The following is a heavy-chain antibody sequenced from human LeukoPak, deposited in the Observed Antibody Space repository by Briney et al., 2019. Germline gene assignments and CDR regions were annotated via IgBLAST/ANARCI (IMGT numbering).Heavy chain of an antibody. D-gene: IGHD5-18*01. CDR3: ARSMDTAIEP. Sequence: SETLSLTCTVSGGSISSSSYYWGWIRQPPGKGLEWIGYIYHSGSTYYNPSLKSRVTISVDRSKNQFSLKLSSVTAADTAVYYCARSMDTAIEPWGQGTLVTVSS. J-gene: IGHJ5*02. CDR2: IYHSGST. V-gene: IGHV4-39*07. CDR1: GGSISSSSYY.